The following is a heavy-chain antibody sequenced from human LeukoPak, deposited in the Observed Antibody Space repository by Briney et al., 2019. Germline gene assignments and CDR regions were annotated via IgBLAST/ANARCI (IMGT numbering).Heavy chain of an antibody. V-gene: IGHV5-51*01. Sequence: GESLKISCNGSGYSFTSHWIGWVRQLPGKGLEWMGIIYHGDSATRYNTSFQGQATTSADRSISIAYLQWSSLQASDTAIYYCATRSASGYEYFDNWGQGTLVTVSA. CDR1: GYSFTSHW. D-gene: IGHD5-12*01. CDR2: IYHGDSAT. CDR3: ATRSASGYEYFDN. J-gene: IGHJ4*02.